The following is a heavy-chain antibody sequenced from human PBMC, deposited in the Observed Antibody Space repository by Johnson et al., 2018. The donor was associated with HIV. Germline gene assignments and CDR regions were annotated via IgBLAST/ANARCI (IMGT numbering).Heavy chain of an antibody. J-gene: IGHJ3*02. CDR3: AKDHPQTYDSSGYFYPGAFDI. CDR2: ISWDGYTT. CDR1: GFTFDDYA. V-gene: IGHV3-43D*03. Sequence: EVQLVESGGVVVQPGGSLRLSCAASGFTFDDYAMHWVRQAPGKGLEWVSLISWDGYTTYYADSVKGRFTISRDNSKNSLYLQMNSLRTEDTALYYCAKDHPQTYDSSGYFYPGAFDIWGQGTMVTVSS. D-gene: IGHD3-22*01.